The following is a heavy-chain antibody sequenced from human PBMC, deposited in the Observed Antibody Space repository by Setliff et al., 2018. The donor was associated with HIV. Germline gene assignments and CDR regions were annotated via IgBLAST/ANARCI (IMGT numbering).Heavy chain of an antibody. CDR1: GGSISSSSYY. D-gene: IGHD2-21*01. V-gene: IGHV4-39*01. J-gene: IGHJ4*02. CDR2: IYYSGTT. Sequence: SETLSLTCTVSGGSISSSSYYWGWIRQPPGKGLEWIGSIYYSGTTYYNPSLKSRVTISVDTSKNQFSLQLNSMTAADTAVYYCAKQKIVIGQPVGLWWLFPFDYWGQGSLVTVSS. CDR3: AKQKIVIGQPVGLWWLFPFDY.